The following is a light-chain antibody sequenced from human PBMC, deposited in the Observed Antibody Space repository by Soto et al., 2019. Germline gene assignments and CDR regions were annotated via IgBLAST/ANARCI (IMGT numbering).Light chain of an antibody. V-gene: IGKV1-5*03. J-gene: IGKJ4*01. CDR3: QQYASYSIT. CDR1: QSISSW. Sequence: DIQMTQSPSTLSASVGDRVTITCRASQSISSWLAWYQQRPGKAPKLLIYKASTLGSGVPSRFSGSGSGTEFTLTINSLQPDDFATYSCQQYASYSITFGGGTKVDIK. CDR2: KAS.